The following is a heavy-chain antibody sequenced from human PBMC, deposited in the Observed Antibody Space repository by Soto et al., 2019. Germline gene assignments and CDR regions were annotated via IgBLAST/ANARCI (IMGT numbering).Heavy chain of an antibody. D-gene: IGHD6-13*01. CDR1: GFTFSSYW. CDR2: IKQDGSEK. Sequence: GGSLRLSCAASGFTFSSYWMSWVRQAPGKGLEWVANIKQDGSEKYYVDSVKGRFTISRDNAKNSLYLQMNSLRAEDTDVYYCARAYSSSWCAMGWYFDLWGRGTMVTVSS. CDR3: ARAYSSSWCAMGWYFDL. V-gene: IGHV3-7*03. J-gene: IGHJ2*01.